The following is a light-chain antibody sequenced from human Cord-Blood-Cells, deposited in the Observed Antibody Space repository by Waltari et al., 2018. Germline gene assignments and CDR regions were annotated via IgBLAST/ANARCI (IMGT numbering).Light chain of an antibody. CDR1: SSDVGGYNY. CDR2: DVS. CDR3: CSYAGSYTFHVV. J-gene: IGLJ2*01. V-gene: IGLV2-11*01. Sequence: QSALTHPPSVSGSPGQSVTIPCPGTSSDVGGYNYVCWYQQHPGKAPKLIIYDVSKRPAGVPDRFSGSKSGNTAALTISGLQAEDEADYYCCSYAGSYTFHVVFGGGTKLTVL.